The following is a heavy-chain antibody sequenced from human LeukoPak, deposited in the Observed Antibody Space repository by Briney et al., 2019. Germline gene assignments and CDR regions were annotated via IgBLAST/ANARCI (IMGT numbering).Heavy chain of an antibody. CDR1: GGSFSGYY. Sequence: PSETLSLTCAVYGGSFSGYYWSWIRQPPGKGLEWIGEIVHSGNSKYNPSLKSRVTISVDTYKNQFSLNLNSVTAADTAVYYCARFGSSTWYKGAFDIWGQGTMVTVAS. J-gene: IGHJ3*02. CDR3: ARFGSSTWYKGAFDI. CDR2: IVHSGNS. V-gene: IGHV4-34*12. D-gene: IGHD1-1*01.